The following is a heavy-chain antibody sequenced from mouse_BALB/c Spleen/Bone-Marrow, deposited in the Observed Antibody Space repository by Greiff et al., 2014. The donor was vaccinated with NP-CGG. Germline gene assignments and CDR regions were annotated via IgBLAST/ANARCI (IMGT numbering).Heavy chain of an antibody. CDR1: GYTFSNYW. CDR2: ILPGRGST. J-gene: IGHJ1*01. Sequence: LQESGAELMKPGASVKISCMATGYTFSNYWIEWIKQRPGHGLEWIGEILPGRGSTDYNENFKGKATFTADTSSNTAYMQLSSLTSADSAVYYCARVIYWYFDVWGAGTTVTISS. V-gene: IGHV1-9*01. CDR3: ARVIYWYFDV.